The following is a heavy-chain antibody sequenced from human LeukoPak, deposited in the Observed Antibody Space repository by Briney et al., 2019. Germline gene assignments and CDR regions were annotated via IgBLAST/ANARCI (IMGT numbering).Heavy chain of an antibody. Sequence: PSETLSLTCAVSGYSISSGYYWGWIRQPPGKGLEWIGSIYHSGSTYYNPSLRSRVTISVDTSKNQFSLKLSSVTAADTAVYYCARRRTIGYFDYWRQGTLVTVSS. CDR1: GYSISSGYY. J-gene: IGHJ4*02. D-gene: IGHD1-1*01. CDR2: IYHSGST. V-gene: IGHV4-38-2*01. CDR3: ARRRTIGYFDY.